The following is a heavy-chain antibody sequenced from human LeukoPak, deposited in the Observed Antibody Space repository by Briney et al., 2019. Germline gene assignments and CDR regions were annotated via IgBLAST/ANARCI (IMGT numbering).Heavy chain of an antibody. CDR2: INHTGST. CDR3: ARDLAGHFGGFYFDY. Sequence: PETLSLTCAVYGGSFSGYYWSWIRQPPGKGLEWIGEINHTGSTSYNPSLRSRVTISVDTSKNQFSLKLNSVTAADTAVYYCARDLAGHFGGFYFDYWGQGTLATVSS. CDR1: GGSFSGYY. J-gene: IGHJ4*02. D-gene: IGHD2-21*01. V-gene: IGHV4-34*01.